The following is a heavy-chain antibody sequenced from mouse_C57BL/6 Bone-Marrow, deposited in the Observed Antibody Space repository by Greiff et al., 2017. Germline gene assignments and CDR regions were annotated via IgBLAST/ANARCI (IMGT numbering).Heavy chain of an antibody. CDR2: IDPSDSYT. Sequence: VQLQQPGAELVMPGASVKLSCKASGYTFTSYWMHWVKQRPGQGLEWIGEIDPSDSYTNYNQKFKGKSTLTVDKSSSTAYMQLSSLKSEDSAVYYCARSNWVYAMDYWGQGTSVTVSS. V-gene: IGHV1-69*01. D-gene: IGHD4-1*02. J-gene: IGHJ4*01. CDR1: GYTFTSYW. CDR3: ARSNWVYAMDY.